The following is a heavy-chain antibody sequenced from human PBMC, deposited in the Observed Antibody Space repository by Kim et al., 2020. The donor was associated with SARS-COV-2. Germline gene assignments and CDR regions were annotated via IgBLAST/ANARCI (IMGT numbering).Heavy chain of an antibody. Sequence: GGSLRLSCAASGFTSNIYAMYWVRQVPGKGLEWVAGFNLDIIRTGYSDSVRGRFTIFSDNAKNSLYLQMNSLRVDDTALYFCVRDTSPGGADVWGQGTT. D-gene: IGHD3-16*01. V-gene: IGHV3-9*02. CDR2: FNLDIIRT. CDR3: VRDTSPGGADV. CDR1: GFTSNIYA. J-gene: IGHJ6*02.